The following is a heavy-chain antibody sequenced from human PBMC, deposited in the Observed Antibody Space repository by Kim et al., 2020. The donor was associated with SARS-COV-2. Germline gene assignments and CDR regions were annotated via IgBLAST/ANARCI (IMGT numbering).Heavy chain of an antibody. J-gene: IGHJ6*02. D-gene: IGHD4-4*01. CDR3: ARTMTTGYYYGMDV. V-gene: IGHV1-18*01. Sequence: AQKVQGRVTMTTDTSTSTAYMELRSLRSDDTAVYYCARTMTTGYYYGMDVWGQGTTVTVSS.